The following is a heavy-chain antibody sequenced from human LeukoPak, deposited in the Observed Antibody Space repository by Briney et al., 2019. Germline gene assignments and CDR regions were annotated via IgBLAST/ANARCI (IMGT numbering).Heavy chain of an antibody. V-gene: IGHV1-3*01. D-gene: IGHD4-17*01. CDR2: INAGNGNT. CDR1: GYTFTSYA. Sequence: ASVKVPCKASGYTFTSYAMHWVRQAPGQRLEWMGWINAGNGNTKYSQKFQGRVTITRDTSASTAYMELSSLRSEDTAVYYCARRKPGGYGDSWHYWGQGTLVTVSS. CDR3: ARRKPGGYGDSWHY. J-gene: IGHJ4*02.